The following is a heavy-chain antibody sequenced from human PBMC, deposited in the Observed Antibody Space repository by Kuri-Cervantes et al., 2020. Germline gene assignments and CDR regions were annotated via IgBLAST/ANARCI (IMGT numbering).Heavy chain of an antibody. CDR1: GGSFSGYY. CDR3: ARHHLVVVPAAIPRYYGMDV. Sequence: SQTLSLTCAVYGGSFSGYYWSWIRQPPGKGLEWIGEINHSGSTNYNPSLKSRVTISVDTSKNQFSLKLSSVTAADTAVYYCARHHLVVVPAAIPRYYGMDVWGQGTTVTVSS. J-gene: IGHJ6*02. CDR2: INHSGST. D-gene: IGHD2-2*02. V-gene: IGHV4-34*01.